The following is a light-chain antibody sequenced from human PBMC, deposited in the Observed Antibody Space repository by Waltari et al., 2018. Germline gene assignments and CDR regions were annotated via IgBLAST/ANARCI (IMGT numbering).Light chain of an antibody. CDR2: KDT. J-gene: IGLJ3*02. CDR1: AVPKQF. V-gene: IGLV3-25*03. Sequence: SYELTQPPSLSVSPGQTASTTCSGYAVPKQFGYWYQQKAGQASVLVIYKDTERPSGIPERFSGSSSGTTVTLTIRAVQAEDEADYYCQSADSSGWVFGGGTKLTVL. CDR3: QSADSSGWV.